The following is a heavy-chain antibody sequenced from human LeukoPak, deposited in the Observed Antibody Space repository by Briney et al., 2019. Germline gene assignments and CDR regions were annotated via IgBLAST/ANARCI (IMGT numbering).Heavy chain of an antibody. J-gene: IGHJ5*02. Sequence: GETLRLSCAASGFTFSSYAMSWVRQAPGKGLEWVSAISGSVGSTYYADSVKGRFTISRDNSKNTLYLQMNSLRVEDTAVYYCAKGPYSGFSWGQGTLVTVSS. CDR3: AKGPYSGFS. CDR1: GFTFSSYA. V-gene: IGHV3-23*01. CDR2: ISGSVGST. D-gene: IGHD1-26*01.